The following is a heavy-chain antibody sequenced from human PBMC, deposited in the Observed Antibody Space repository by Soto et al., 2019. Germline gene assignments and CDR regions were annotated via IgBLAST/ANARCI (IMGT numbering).Heavy chain of an antibody. Sequence: GGSLRLSCAASGFTFSSYSMNWVRQAPGKELEWVSSISSSSSYIYYADSVKGRFTISRDNAKNSLYLQMNSLRAEDTAVYYCASPPGNSYGYYYYYGMDVWGQGTTVTVSS. V-gene: IGHV3-21*01. CDR3: ASPPGNSYGYYYYYGMDV. CDR1: GFTFSSYS. J-gene: IGHJ6*02. D-gene: IGHD5-18*01. CDR2: ISSSSSYI.